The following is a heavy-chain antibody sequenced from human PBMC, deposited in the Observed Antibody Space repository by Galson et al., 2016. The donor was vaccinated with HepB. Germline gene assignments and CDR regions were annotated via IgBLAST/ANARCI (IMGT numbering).Heavy chain of an antibody. V-gene: IGHV3-23*01. CDR2: LTRSGDAT. CDR1: GFSFSNSG. J-gene: IGHJ4*02. D-gene: IGHD3-16*01. Sequence: SLRLSCAASGFSFSNSGMSWVRQAPGRGLEWVSGLTRSGDATHYADFVKGRFTISRDNSKNTLYLYMNNLTAGDTAIYYCGKHGGFDYWGQGALVTASS. CDR3: GKHGGFDY.